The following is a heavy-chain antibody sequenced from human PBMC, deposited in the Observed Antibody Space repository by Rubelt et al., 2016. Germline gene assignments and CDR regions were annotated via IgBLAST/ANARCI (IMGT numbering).Heavy chain of an antibody. Sequence: QVQLQQWGAGLLKPSETLSLTCAVHGGSFSGYYWTWIRQPPGKGLEWIGEINHGGGTNYNPSLKSRVTMSVDTSKNQFSLKLNSLTAADAAVYYCARVHRTAAGRPFDNWGQGILVAVSS. CDR3: ARVHRTAAGRPFDN. CDR1: GGSFSGYY. J-gene: IGHJ4*02. V-gene: IGHV4-34*01. D-gene: IGHD6-13*01. CDR2: INHGGGT.